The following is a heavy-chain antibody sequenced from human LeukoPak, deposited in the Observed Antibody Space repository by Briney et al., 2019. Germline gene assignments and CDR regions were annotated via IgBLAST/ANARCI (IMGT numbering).Heavy chain of an antibody. V-gene: IGHV4-31*03. J-gene: IGHJ4*02. CDR2: IYYSGST. Sequence: PSQTLSLTCTVSGGSISSGGYYWSWIRQHPGKGLEWIGYIYYSGSTYYNPSLKSRVTISVDTPKNQFSLKLSSVTAADTAVYYCARARSYDSSGYYSYYFDYWGQGTLVTVSS. D-gene: IGHD3-22*01. CDR1: GGSISSGGYY. CDR3: ARARSYDSSGYYSYYFDY.